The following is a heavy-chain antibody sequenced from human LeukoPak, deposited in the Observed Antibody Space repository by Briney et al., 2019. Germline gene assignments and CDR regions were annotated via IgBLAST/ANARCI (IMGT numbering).Heavy chain of an antibody. CDR1: GGSISSYY. V-gene: IGHV4-59*01. Sequence: SETLSLTCTVSGGSISSYYWSWIRQPPGKGLEWIGYICYSGSTNYNPSLKSRVTISVDTSKNQFSLKLSSVTAADTAVYYCAGEGRRGFGFDYWGQGTLVTVSS. J-gene: IGHJ4*02. CDR2: ICYSGST. CDR3: AGEGRRGFGFDY. D-gene: IGHD3-10*01.